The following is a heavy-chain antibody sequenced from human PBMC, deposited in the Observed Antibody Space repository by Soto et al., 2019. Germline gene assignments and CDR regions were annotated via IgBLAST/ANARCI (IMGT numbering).Heavy chain of an antibody. V-gene: IGHV3-30*04. D-gene: IGHD3-3*01. CDR2: MSYDGFNK. Sequence: PGGSLRLSCAASGFTLSDFAMHWVRQAPGKGLEWLAFMSYDGFNKYYADSVKGRFTISRDNFKDTLFLQMNTLRADDTAMYYCARYHTAAAFDIWGQWTLVTVSS. CDR3: ARYHTAAAFDI. J-gene: IGHJ3*02. CDR1: GFTLSDFA.